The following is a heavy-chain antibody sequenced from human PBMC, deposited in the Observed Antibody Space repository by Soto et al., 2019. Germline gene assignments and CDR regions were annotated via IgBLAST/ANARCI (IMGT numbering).Heavy chain of an antibody. V-gene: IGHV4-34*01. Sequence: SETLSLTCAVYGGSFSGYYWSWIRQPPGKGLEWIGEINHSGSTNYNPSLKSRVTISVDTSKNQFSLKLSSVTAADTAVYYCARGPRGYYGSGSYRVGMDVWGQGTTVTVSS. CDR3: ARGPRGYYGSGSYRVGMDV. CDR1: GGSFSGYY. J-gene: IGHJ6*02. D-gene: IGHD3-10*01. CDR2: INHSGST.